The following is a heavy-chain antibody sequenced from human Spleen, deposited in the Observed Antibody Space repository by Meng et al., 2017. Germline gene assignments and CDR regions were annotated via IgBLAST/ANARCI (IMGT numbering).Heavy chain of an antibody. CDR3: ARGPTTMAHDFDY. CDR2: INHSGST. D-gene: IGHD4-11*01. CDR1: GRSFSDYY. J-gene: IGHJ4*02. V-gene: IGHV4-34*01. Sequence: QVQLQQSGAGLLKPSETLSLTCVVSGRSFSDYYWSWIRQPPGKGLEWIGEINHSGSTNYNPSLESRATISVDTSQNNLSLKLSSVTAADSAVYYCARGPTTMAHDFDYWGQGTLVTVSS.